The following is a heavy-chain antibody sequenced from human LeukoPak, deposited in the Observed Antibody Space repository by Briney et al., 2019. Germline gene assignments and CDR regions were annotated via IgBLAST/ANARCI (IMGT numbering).Heavy chain of an antibody. CDR2: INSDGSST. CDR3: ARDREWLATFDY. CDR1: GFTFSSYW. J-gene: IGHJ4*02. D-gene: IGHD6-19*01. V-gene: IGHV3-74*01. Sequence: GGSLRLSCAASGFTFSSYWMHWVRQAPGKGLVLVSRINSDGSSTSYADSVKGRFTISRDNAKNTLYPQMNSLRAEDTAVYYCARDREWLATFDYWGQGTLVTVSS.